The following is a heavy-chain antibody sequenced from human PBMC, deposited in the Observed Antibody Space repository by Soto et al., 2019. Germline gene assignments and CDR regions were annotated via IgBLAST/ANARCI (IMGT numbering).Heavy chain of an antibody. D-gene: IGHD3-10*01. CDR1: VFTFSNYA. CDR2: MSGTAGNT. V-gene: IGHV3-23*01. CDR3: AKKYYFGSGSYVFYFDY. J-gene: IGHJ4*02. Sequence: EVQLLESGGGSVQPGGSLRLSCAASVFTFSNYAMTWVRQAPGKGLEWVSTMSGTAGNTYYADSVKGRFTISRDNSKNTLYLQMNSLRAEDTAVYYCAKKYYFGSGSYVFYFDYWGQGTLVTVSS.